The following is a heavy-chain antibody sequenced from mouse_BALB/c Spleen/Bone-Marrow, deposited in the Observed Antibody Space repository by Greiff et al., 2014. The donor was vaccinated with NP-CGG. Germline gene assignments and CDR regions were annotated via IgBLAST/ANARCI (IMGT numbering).Heavy chain of an antibody. CDR1: GFTFSDYG. J-gene: IGHJ4*01. Sequence: DVMLVESGGALVQPGGSRKLSCAASGFTFSDYGMAWVRQAPGKGPEWVAFISNLAYSIYYKDTVTGRFTISRENAKNTLYLEMSSLRSEDTAMYYCARETTRGAMDYWGQGTSVTVSS. CDR2: ISNLAYSI. CDR3: ARETTRGAMDY. V-gene: IGHV5-15*02. D-gene: IGHD2-1*01.